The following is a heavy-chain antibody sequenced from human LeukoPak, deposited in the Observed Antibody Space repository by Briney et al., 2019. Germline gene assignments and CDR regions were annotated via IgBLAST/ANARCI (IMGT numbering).Heavy chain of an antibody. D-gene: IGHD1-26*01. V-gene: IGHV3-72*01. Sequence: GGSLRLSCAASGFTFSDHYMDWVRQAPGKGLEWVGRTRNRANSYTTEYAASVKDRFTISRDDSKNSLYLQMNSLKTEDTAVYYCARVCSGSLDYWGQGTLVTVSS. CDR2: TRNRANSYTT. J-gene: IGHJ4*02. CDR1: GFTFSDHY. CDR3: ARVCSGSLDY.